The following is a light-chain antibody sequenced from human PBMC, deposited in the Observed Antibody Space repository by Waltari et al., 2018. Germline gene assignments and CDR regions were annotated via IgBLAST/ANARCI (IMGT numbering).Light chain of an antibody. J-gene: IGLJ2*01. CDR3: CSYAGSFVV. V-gene: IGLV2-23*02. CDR1: SSDVGSYNL. CDR2: EVS. Sequence: QSALTQPASVSGSPGQSITISCTGTSSDVGSYNLVSWYQQHPGKAPNLTIYEVSKRPSGVSNRFSGSKSGNTASLTISGLQAEDEADYYCCSYAGSFVVFGGGTKLTVL.